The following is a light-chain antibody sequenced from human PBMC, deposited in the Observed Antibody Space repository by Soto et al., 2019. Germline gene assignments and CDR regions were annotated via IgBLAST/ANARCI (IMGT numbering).Light chain of an antibody. Sequence: EAVMTQSPATLSASPRERATLSCRASQSVSTNLAWYQQKPGQAPRLLIYDASTRATGIPVRFSGSGSGTEFTLSISSVQSEDFAIFYCQQYNNWPITFGQGTRLEIK. V-gene: IGKV3-15*01. CDR2: DAS. CDR1: QSVSTN. CDR3: QQYNNWPIT. J-gene: IGKJ5*01.